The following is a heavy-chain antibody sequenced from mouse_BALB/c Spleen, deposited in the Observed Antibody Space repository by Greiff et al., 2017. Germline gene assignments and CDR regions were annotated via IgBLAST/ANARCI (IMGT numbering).Heavy chain of an antibody. V-gene: IGHV5-6*02. Sequence: EVMLVESGGDLVKPGGSLKLSCAASGFTFSSYGMSWVRQTPDKRLEWVATISSGGSYTYYPDSVKGRFTISRDNAKNTLYLQMSSLKSEDTAMYYCARREGYSAWFAYWGQGTLVTVSA. D-gene: IGHD3-1*01. CDR2: ISSGGSYT. J-gene: IGHJ3*01. CDR3: ARREGYSAWFAY. CDR1: GFTFSSYG.